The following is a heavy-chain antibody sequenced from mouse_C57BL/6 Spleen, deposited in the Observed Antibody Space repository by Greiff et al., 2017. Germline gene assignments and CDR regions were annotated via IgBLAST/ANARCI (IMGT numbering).Heavy chain of an antibody. D-gene: IGHD1-1*01. J-gene: IGHJ1*03. Sequence: VQLKESGAELVKPGASVKLSCTASGFNIKDYYMHWVKQRTEQGLEWIGRIDPEDGETKYAPKFQGKATITADTSSNTAYLQLSSLTSEDTAVYYCATTYYGSSPHWYFDVWGTGTTVTVSS. V-gene: IGHV14-2*01. CDR2: IDPEDGET. CDR3: ATTYYGSSPHWYFDV. CDR1: GFNIKDYY.